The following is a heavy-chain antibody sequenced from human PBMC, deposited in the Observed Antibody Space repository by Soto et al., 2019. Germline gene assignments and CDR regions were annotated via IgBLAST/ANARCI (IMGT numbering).Heavy chain of an antibody. Sequence: PSETLSLTCTVSGDSISSGFYYWSWIRQHPGEGLEWIGEINDSGSTNYNPSLKSRVTISIDTSKNQFYLKLRSVTAADTAVYFCARGFSHWGQGTLVTVSS. CDR2: INDSGST. CDR3: ARGFSH. J-gene: IGHJ4*02. V-gene: IGHV4-39*07. CDR1: GDSISSGFYY.